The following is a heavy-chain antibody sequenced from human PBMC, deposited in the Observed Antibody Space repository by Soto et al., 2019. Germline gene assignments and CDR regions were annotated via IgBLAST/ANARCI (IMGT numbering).Heavy chain of an antibody. V-gene: IGHV1-24*01. Sequence: GASVKVSCKVSGYTLTELSIHWVRQAPGKWLEWMAGFDPEDGEIIYAQKFQGRVTMTEDTSTDTAYMELSSLRSEDTAVYYCATNGLRSWELLLWHFDYWGQGTLVTVFS. J-gene: IGHJ4*02. D-gene: IGHD1-26*01. CDR2: FDPEDGEI. CDR1: GYTLTELS. CDR3: ATNGLRSWELLLWHFDY.